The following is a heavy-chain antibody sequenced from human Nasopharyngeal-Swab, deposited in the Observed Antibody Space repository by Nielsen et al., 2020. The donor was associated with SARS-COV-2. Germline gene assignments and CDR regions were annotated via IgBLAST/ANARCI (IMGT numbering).Heavy chain of an antibody. J-gene: IGHJ4*02. D-gene: IGHD3-9*01. CDR1: GFVVSSNY. CDR3: AYSSYYDILTGLSYAFDY. V-gene: IGHV3-53*04. CDR2: IYSGGTT. Sequence: GESLKISCAASGFVVSSNYMGWVRQAPGKGLEWVSVIYSGGTTYYADSVRGRFTISRLNPKNSLYLQMNSLRPEDTAVYYCAYSSYYDILTGLSYAFDYWGQGTLVTVSS.